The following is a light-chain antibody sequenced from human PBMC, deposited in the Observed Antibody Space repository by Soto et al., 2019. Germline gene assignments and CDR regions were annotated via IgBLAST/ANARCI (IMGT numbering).Light chain of an antibody. CDR2: DAS. CDR3: QQYNSYSPET. CDR1: QSISSW. V-gene: IGKV1-5*01. J-gene: IGKJ1*01. Sequence: DIQMTQSPSTLSASVGDRVTITCRASQSISSWLAWYQQKPGKAPKLLIYDASSLESGVPARFSGSGCGTEFTLTISSLQPDDFATDYCQQYNSYSPETFGQGTKVEIK.